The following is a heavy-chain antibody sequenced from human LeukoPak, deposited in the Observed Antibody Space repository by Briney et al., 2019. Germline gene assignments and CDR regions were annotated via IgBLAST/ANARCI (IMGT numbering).Heavy chain of an antibody. D-gene: IGHD2-2*01. CDR3: ARDRGWGTSTCYVDY. Sequence: PGRSLRLFCAASGFTFSTYCMHWVRQAPGKGLEWVTFIWHDGSNQNYADSVKGRFTISRDKSKNTVYLQMNSLRAEDTAVYYCARDRGWGTSTCYVDYWGEGTLVTVSS. V-gene: IGHV3-33*01. CDR2: IWHDGSNQ. J-gene: IGHJ4*02. CDR1: GFTFSTYC.